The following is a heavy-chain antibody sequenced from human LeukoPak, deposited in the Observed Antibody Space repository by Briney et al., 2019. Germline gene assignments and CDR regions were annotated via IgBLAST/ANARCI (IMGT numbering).Heavy chain of an antibody. CDR2: ISSSSSTI. Sequence: GGSLRLSCAASGFTFSSYTMNWVRQAPGKGLEWVSYISSSSSTIYYADSVKGRFTISRDNAKNSLYLQMNSLRAEDTAVYYCARGTSPAGGSYYYYMDVWGKGTTVTVSS. CDR1: GFTFSSYT. D-gene: IGHD3-10*01. J-gene: IGHJ6*03. CDR3: ARGTSPAGGSYYYYMDV. V-gene: IGHV3-48*01.